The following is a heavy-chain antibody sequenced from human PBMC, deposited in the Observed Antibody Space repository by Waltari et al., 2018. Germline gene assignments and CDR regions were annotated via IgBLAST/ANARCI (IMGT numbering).Heavy chain of an antibody. CDR3: ARALGDIVVVPIFYYYGMDV. D-gene: IGHD2-2*01. CDR1: GYTLTELS. J-gene: IGHJ6*02. V-gene: IGHV1-69*13. Sequence: QVQLVQSGAEVKKPGASVKVSCKVSGYTLTELSIHWVRQAPGPGLEWMGGIIPIFGTANYAQKFQGRVTITADESTSTAYMELSSLRSEDTAVYYCARALGDIVVVPIFYYYGMDVWGQGTTVTVSS. CDR2: IIPIFGTA.